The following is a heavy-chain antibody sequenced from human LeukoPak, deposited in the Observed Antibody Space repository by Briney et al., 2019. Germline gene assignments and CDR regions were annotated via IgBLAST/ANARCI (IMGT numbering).Heavy chain of an antibody. V-gene: IGHV3-23*01. J-gene: IGHJ4*02. CDR2: ISGSGGST. CDR3: ARDNGGGIVGATSLFDY. CDR1: GFTFSSYA. D-gene: IGHD1-26*01. Sequence: PGGSLRLSCAASGFTFSSYAMSWVRQAPGKGLEWVSAISGSGGSTYYADSVKGRFTISRDNSKNTLYLQMNSLRAEDTAVYYCARDNGGGIVGATSLFDYWGQGTLVTVSS.